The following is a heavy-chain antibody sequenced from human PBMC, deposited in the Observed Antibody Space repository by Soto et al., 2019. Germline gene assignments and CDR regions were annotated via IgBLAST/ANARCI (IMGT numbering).Heavy chain of an antibody. CDR1: GFSVSSSY. CDR2: IYSGGNT. J-gene: IGHJ4*02. D-gene: IGHD3-10*01. CDR3: ASGSFIRGSIDN. Sequence: EVQLVESGGGLVQPRGSLRLSCAASGFSVSSSYMNWVRQAPGKGLEWVSIIYSGGNTYYADSVKGRFTISRDSSKNTLSLQMNALRAEDTAVFYCASGSFIRGSIDNWGQGTLVTVSS. V-gene: IGHV3-66*01.